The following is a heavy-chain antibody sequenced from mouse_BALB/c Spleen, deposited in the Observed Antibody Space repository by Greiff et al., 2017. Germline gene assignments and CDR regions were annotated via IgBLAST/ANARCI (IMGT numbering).Heavy chain of an antibody. D-gene: IGHD2-3*01. J-gene: IGHJ1*01. CDR2: ISSGSSTI. CDR1: GFTFSSFG. V-gene: IGHV5-17*02. CDR3: ARSGGGYYVYWYFDV. Sequence: EVQLVESGGGLVQPGGSRKLSCAASGFTFSSFGMHWVRQAPEKGLEWVAYISSGSSTIYYADTVKGRFTISRDNPKNTLFLQMTSLRSEDTAMYYCARSGGGYYVYWYFDVWGAGTTVTVSS.